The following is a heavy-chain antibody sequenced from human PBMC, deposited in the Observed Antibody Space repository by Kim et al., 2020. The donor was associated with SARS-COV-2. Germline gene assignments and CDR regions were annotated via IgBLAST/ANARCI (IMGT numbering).Heavy chain of an antibody. CDR3: ARAVAGRAYYFDY. V-gene: IGHV3-13*01. Sequence: PGSVQGRFTISRENAKNSWYLQMNSLRAGDTAVYYCARAVAGRAYYFDYWGQGTLVTVSS. D-gene: IGHD6-19*01. J-gene: IGHJ4*02.